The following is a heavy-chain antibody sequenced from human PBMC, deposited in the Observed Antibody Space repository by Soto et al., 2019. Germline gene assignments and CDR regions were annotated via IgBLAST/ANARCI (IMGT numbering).Heavy chain of an antibody. Sequence: SDTLSLTCAVYGGSFSGYYWIWIRQPPGKGLEWIGEINHSGSTNYNPSLKSRVTISVDTSKNQFSLKLSSVTAADTAVYYCARAPDADFTMVRGVIGIDFDYWGQGTLVTVS. CDR3: ARAPDADFTMVRGVIGIDFDY. D-gene: IGHD3-10*01. V-gene: IGHV4-34*01. CDR2: INHSGST. CDR1: GGSFSGYY. J-gene: IGHJ4*02.